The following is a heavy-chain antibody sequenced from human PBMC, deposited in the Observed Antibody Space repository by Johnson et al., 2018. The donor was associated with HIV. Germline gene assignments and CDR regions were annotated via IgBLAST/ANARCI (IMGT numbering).Heavy chain of an antibody. D-gene: IGHD1-26*01. V-gene: IGHV3-15*01. CDR3: TTPSGSYVSSYDAFDI. Sequence: MQLVESGGGLVQPGGSLRLSCAASGFTVSGNYMNWVRQAPGKGLEWVGRIKSKTDGGTTDYAAPVKGRFTISRDDSKNTLYLQMNSLKTEDTAVYYCTTPSGSYVSSYDAFDIWGQGTMVTVSS. J-gene: IGHJ3*02. CDR1: GFTVSGNY. CDR2: IKSKTDGGTT.